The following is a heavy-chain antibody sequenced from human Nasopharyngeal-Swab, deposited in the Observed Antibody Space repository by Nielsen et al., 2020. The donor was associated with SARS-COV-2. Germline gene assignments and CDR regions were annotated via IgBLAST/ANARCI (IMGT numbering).Heavy chain of an antibody. J-gene: IGHJ4*02. CDR2: ISSSSSTI. D-gene: IGHD6-19*01. V-gene: IGHV3-48*02. CDR3: ARLVADSSGWGFDY. Sequence: GGSLRLSCAASGFTFSSYSMNWVRQAPGKRLEWVSYISSSSSTIYYADSVKGRFTISRDNAKNSLYLQMNSLRDEDTAVYYCARLVADSSGWGFDYWGQGTLVTVSS. CDR1: GFTFSSYS.